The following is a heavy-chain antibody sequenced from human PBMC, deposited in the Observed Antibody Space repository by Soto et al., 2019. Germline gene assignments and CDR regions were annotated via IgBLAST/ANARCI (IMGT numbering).Heavy chain of an antibody. CDR2: INHSGST. D-gene: IGHD5-18*01. Sequence: SETLSLTCAVYGGSFSGYYWSWIRQPPGKGLEWIGEINHSGSTNYNPSLKSRVTISVDTSKNQFSLKLSSVTAADTAVYYCARLINVDTAMVLDYWGQGTLVTVSS. CDR3: ARLINVDTAMVLDY. J-gene: IGHJ4*02. CDR1: GGSFSGYY. V-gene: IGHV4-34*01.